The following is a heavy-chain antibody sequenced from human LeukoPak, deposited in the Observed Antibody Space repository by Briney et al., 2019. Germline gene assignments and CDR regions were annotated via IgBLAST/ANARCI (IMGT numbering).Heavy chain of an antibody. Sequence: GGSLRLSCAASGFTFSSYAKSWVRQAPGKGLEWVSAISGSGGSTYYADSVKGRFTISRDNSKNTLYLQMNSLRAEDTAVYYCANTDSSGYLIDYWGQGTLVTVSS. CDR2: ISGSGGST. V-gene: IGHV3-23*01. CDR3: ANTDSSGYLIDY. CDR1: GFTFSSYA. D-gene: IGHD3-22*01. J-gene: IGHJ4*02.